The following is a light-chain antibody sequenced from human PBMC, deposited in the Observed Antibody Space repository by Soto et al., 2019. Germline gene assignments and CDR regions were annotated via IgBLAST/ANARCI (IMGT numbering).Light chain of an antibody. CDR3: HQYYRTPRT. CDR1: QSVLYSSDNKNY. V-gene: IGKV4-1*01. J-gene: IGKJ4*01. Sequence: DIVMTQSPDSLAVSLGERATIHCKSSQSVLYSSDNKNYLAWYQQKPGQPPKLLIYWASTRESGVPDRFSGSGSGRDFTLTISSLQAEDVAVYYCHQYYRTPRTFGGGTKVEIK. CDR2: WAS.